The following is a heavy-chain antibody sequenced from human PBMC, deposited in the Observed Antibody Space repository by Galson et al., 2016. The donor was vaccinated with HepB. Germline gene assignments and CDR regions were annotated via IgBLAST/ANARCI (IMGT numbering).Heavy chain of an antibody. CDR3: ARAAVVPGARMVFDP. CDR2: IYHSGTS. V-gene: IGHV4-4*02. J-gene: IGHJ5*02. CDR1: GASINDSNW. Sequence: SETLSLTCTVSGASINDSNWWTWVRQAPGRGPEWIGEIYHSGTSNNNPFLSSRFTLSIDKSRNQFFLNLTSVTAADTAVYYCARAAVVPGARMVFDPWGQGTLVTVSS. D-gene: IGHD2-2*01.